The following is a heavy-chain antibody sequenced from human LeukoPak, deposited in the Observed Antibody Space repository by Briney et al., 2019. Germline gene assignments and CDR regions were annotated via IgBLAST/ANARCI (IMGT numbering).Heavy chain of an antibody. D-gene: IGHD2-15*01. J-gene: IGHJ5*02. CDR3: ARTGSVFFYCSGGSCYFNWFDP. Sequence: PSETLSLTCTVSGGSISNSGYYWSWIRQHPGKGLEWIAYITYSGTIYYNPSLKSRVTISVDTSKNQFSLKLSSVTAADTAVYYCARTGSVFFYCSGGSCYFNWFDPWGQGTLVTVSS. V-gene: IGHV4-39*01. CDR2: ITYSGTI. CDR1: GGSISNSGYY.